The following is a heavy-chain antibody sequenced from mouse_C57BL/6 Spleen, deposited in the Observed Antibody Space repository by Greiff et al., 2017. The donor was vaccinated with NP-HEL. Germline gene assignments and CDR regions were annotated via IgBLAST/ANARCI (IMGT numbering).Heavy chain of an antibody. CDR2: ISDGGSYT. D-gene: IGHD2-4*01. CDR3: ARDWHDYDAAYAMDY. Sequence: EVKVVESGGGLVKPGGSLKLSCAASGFTFSSYAMSWVRQTPEKRLEWVATISDGGSYTYYPDNVKGRFTISRDNAKNNLYLQMSHLKSEDTAMYYCARDWHDYDAAYAMDYWGQGTSVTVSS. J-gene: IGHJ4*01. V-gene: IGHV5-4*01. CDR1: GFTFSSYA.